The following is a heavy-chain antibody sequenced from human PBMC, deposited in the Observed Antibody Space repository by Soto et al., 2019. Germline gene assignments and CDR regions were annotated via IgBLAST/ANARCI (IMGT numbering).Heavy chain of an antibody. J-gene: IGHJ5*02. CDR3: AREEGGYSGYDANWFDP. CDR2: ISNHGSNK. D-gene: IGHD5-12*01. CDR1: GFTFNTYA. Sequence: QVQLVESGGGVVQPGNSLRISCAASGFTFNTYALHWVRQAPGKGLEWVAVISNHGSNKYYADSVKGRFTISRDNSKNTFYVQMNSLRAEDTALYYCAREEGGYSGYDANWFDPWGQGTLVAVSS. V-gene: IGHV3-30-3*01.